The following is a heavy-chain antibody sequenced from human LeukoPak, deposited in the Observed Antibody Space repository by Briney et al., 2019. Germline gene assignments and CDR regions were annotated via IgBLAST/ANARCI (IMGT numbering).Heavy chain of an antibody. CDR3: ARDRRGSWYASDY. CDR1: GFTFSSYS. J-gene: IGHJ4*02. V-gene: IGHV3-21*01. D-gene: IGHD6-13*01. Sequence: GGSLRLSCAASGFTFSSYSMNWVRQAPGKGLEWVSSISSSSSYIYYADSVKGRFTISRDNGKNSLYLQMNSLRAEDTAVYFCARDRRGSWYASDYWGQGTLVTVSS. CDR2: ISSSSSYI.